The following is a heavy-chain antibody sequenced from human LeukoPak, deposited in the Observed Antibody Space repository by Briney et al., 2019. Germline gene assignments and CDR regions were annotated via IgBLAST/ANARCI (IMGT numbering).Heavy chain of an antibody. CDR2: INPNSGGT. V-gene: IGHV1-2*04. D-gene: IGHD4-17*01. CDR3: ARGGTGTHGDYVFNY. CDR1: GYTFTVYY. Sequence: ASVKVSCKASGYTFTVYYMHWVRQAPGQGLEWMGWINPNSGGTNYAQKFQGWVTMTRDTSISTAYMELSRLRSDDTAVYYCARGGTGTHGDYVFNYWGQGTLVTVSS. J-gene: IGHJ4*02.